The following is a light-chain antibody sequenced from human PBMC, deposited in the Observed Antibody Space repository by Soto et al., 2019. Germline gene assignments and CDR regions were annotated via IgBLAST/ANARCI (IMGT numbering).Light chain of an antibody. CDR3: QHYNSYSEA. J-gene: IGKJ1*01. V-gene: IGKV1-5*03. Sequence: DIQMTQSPSTLSGSVGDRVTITCRASKTISSWLAWYQQKPGKAPKLLIYKASTLKSGVPSRFSGSGSGTEFTLTISRLQPDDFATYYCQHYNSYSEAFGQGTKVELK. CDR1: KTISSW. CDR2: KAS.